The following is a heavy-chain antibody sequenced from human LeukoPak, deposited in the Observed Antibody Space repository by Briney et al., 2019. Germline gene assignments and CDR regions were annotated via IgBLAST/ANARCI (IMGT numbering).Heavy chain of an antibody. V-gene: IGHV3-43*02. Sequence: PGGSLRLSCAASGFAFSTYSMNWVRQAPGKGLEWVSLISGDGGSTYYADSVKGRFTISRDNSKNSLYLQMNSLGTEDTALYYCAKDPTRITMVRGVEKLDYWGQGTLVTVSS. CDR3: AKDPTRITMVRGVEKLDY. CDR1: GFAFSTYS. CDR2: ISGDGGST. D-gene: IGHD3-10*01. J-gene: IGHJ4*02.